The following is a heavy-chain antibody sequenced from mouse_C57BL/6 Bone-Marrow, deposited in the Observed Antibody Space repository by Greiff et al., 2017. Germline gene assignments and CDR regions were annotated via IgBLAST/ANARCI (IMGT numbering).Heavy chain of an antibody. D-gene: IGHD1-1*01. Sequence: EVQLQQPGPELVKPGASVKISCKASGYTFTDYYMNWVKQSHGKSLEWIGDINPNTGGTSYNQKFKGKATLTVDKSSSTAYMELRSLTSEDSAVYYCARAVITTVVPSFDDWGQGTTLTVSS. V-gene: IGHV1-26*01. CDR2: INPNTGGT. CDR3: ARAVITTVVPSFDD. J-gene: IGHJ2*01. CDR1: GYTFTDYY.